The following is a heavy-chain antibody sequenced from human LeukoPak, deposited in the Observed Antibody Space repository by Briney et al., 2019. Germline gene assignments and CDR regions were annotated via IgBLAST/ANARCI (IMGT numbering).Heavy chain of an antibody. CDR1: GGSISSYY. V-gene: IGHV4-59*01. Sequence: SETLSLTCTVSGGSISSYYWSWLGQPPGKGLEWVGYIYYSGSTNYNPSLKSRVTISVDTSKNQFSLKLSSVTAADTAVYYCARNGRYSSSWYGYWGQGTLVTVSS. D-gene: IGHD6-13*01. CDR3: ARNGRYSSSWYGY. J-gene: IGHJ4*02. CDR2: IYYSGST.